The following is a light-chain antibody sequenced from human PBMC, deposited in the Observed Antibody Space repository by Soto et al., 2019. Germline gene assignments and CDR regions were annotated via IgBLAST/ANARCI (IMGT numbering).Light chain of an antibody. CDR2: GAS. V-gene: IGKV1-33*01. CDR3: QQYESLPLT. Sequence: DLQMTQSPSSLSASVGDRVTITCQASQDINTYLSWYQQKPGKAPKLLINGASNLETGVPSRFSGSGFGTDFTFTISSLQPEDFATFYCQQYESLPLTFGGGTKVEIK. J-gene: IGKJ4*01. CDR1: QDINTY.